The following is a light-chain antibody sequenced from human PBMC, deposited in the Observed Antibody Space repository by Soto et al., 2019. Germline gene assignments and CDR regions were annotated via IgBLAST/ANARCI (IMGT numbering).Light chain of an antibody. V-gene: IGLV1-47*01. Sequence: QAVVTQPPSASGTPGQRVTISCSGSSSNIGSNYVYWYQQLPGTAPKLLIYRNNQRPSGVPDRFSGSKSGTSASLAISGLRSEDEADYYCAAWDDSLSGFRVFGGGTQLTVL. J-gene: IGLJ3*02. CDR2: RNN. CDR3: AAWDDSLSGFRV. CDR1: SSNIGSNY.